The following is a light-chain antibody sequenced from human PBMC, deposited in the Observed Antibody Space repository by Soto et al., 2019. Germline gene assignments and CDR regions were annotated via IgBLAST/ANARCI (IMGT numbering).Light chain of an antibody. CDR3: QRYGGSPPHS. V-gene: IGKV3-20*01. CDR2: GPS. Sequence: EIVLTQSPGTLSLSPGEGATLSCRASQSVRNNYIAWYQQKPGQAPRLLISGPSSRATGIPDRFSGSGSGTDFTLSISRLESEDFAVYYCQRYGGSPPHSFGQGTRLE. J-gene: IGKJ2*03. CDR1: QSVRNNY.